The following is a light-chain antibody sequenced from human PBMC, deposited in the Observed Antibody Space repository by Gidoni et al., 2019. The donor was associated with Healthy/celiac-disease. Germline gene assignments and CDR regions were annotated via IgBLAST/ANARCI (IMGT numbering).Light chain of an antibody. CDR1: QIISSY. V-gene: IGKV1-39*01. CDR2: AAS. J-gene: IGKJ1*01. CDR3: QQSYSTPRT. Sequence: EIQMTQSPATLTAAAGERVTITCWARQIISSYLNWYQQKPGQAPKLLIYAASSWPSGVPSRFSGSGSGTDFTLTISSLQPEDFATYYCQQSYSTPRTFGQGTKVEIK.